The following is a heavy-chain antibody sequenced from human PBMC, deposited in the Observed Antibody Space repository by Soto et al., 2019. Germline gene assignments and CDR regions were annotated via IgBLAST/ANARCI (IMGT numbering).Heavy chain of an antibody. CDR2: MNANTGNI. J-gene: IGHJ5*02. Sequence: QVRLVQSGAEVKRPGASVKVCCRASGYTFVEYALHWVRQAPGQGLAWVGGMNANTGNIKCSHKLEDRVPMTRDTATSTAYMELRGLKSEDTAVYFCTREAIVAENWFDPWGQGTLVTVSS. CDR3: TREAIVAENWFDP. D-gene: IGHD5-12*01. V-gene: IGHV1-3*01. CDR1: GYTFVEYA.